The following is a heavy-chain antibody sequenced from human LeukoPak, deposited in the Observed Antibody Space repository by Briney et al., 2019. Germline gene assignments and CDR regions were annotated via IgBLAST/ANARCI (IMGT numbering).Heavy chain of an antibody. CDR2: IIPIFGTA. D-gene: IGHD3-22*01. CDR1: GGTFSSYA. V-gene: IGHV1-69*13. J-gene: IGHJ4*02. Sequence: SVKVSCKASGGTFSSYAISWVRQAPGQGLEWMGGIIPIFGTANYAQKFQGRVTITADESTSTAYMELSSLRSEDTAVYYCARDLEAGTMIALYWGQGTLVTVSS. CDR3: ARDLEAGTMIALY.